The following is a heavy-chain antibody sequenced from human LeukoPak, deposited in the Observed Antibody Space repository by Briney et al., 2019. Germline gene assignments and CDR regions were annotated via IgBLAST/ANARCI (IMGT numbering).Heavy chain of an antibody. CDR1: SESIYSGIYY. V-gene: IGHV4-61*02. D-gene: IGHD5-18*01. CDR3: ARDVDTFFDY. Sequence: PSQTLSLTCTVSSESIYSGIYYWSWIRQPVGKGLEWIGRIYTSGSTYYNPSLKSRVTISLDTSKNQFSLTLISVTAADTAVYYCARDVDTFFDYWGRGTLVTLSS. J-gene: IGHJ4*02. CDR2: IYTSGST.